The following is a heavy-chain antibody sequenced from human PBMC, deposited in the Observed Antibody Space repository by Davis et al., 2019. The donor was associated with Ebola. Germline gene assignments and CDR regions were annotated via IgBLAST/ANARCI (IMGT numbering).Heavy chain of an antibody. D-gene: IGHD1-1*01. J-gene: IGHJ4*02. CDR3: ARGLYPWELDY. Sequence: SETLSLTCAVYGGSFSGYYWSWIRQPQGKGLEWIGEINHSGSTNYNPSLKSRVTISVDTSKNQFSLKLSSVTAADTAVYYCARGLYPWELDYWGQGTLVTVSS. V-gene: IGHV4-34*01. CDR2: INHSGST. CDR1: GGSFSGYY.